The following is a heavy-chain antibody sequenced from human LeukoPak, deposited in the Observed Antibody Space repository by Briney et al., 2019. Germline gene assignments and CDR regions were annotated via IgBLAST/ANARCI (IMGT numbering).Heavy chain of an antibody. Sequence: PGGSLRLSCAASGFTFSSYGMHWVRQAPGKGLEWVAFIRYDGSNKYYADSVKGRFTISRDNSKNTLYLQMYSLRAEDTAVYYCAKDHGSSGWFDPWGQGTLVTVSS. CDR2: IRYDGSNK. V-gene: IGHV3-30*02. CDR3: AKDHGSSGWFDP. J-gene: IGHJ5*02. CDR1: GFTFSSYG. D-gene: IGHD2-2*03.